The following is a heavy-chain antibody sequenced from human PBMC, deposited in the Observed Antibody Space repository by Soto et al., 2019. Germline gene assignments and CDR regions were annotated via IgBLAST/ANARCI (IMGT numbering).Heavy chain of an antibody. V-gene: IGHV4-39*01. CDR2: IYYSGRT. Sequence: SETLSLTCTVSGGSISSSSYYWGWIRQPPGKGLEWIGSIYYSGRTYYNPSLKSRVTISVDTSKNQFSLKLSSVTAADTAVYYCARAIFGVVPFDYWGQGTLVTVSS. J-gene: IGHJ4*02. CDR1: GGSISSSSYY. CDR3: ARAIFGVVPFDY. D-gene: IGHD3-3*01.